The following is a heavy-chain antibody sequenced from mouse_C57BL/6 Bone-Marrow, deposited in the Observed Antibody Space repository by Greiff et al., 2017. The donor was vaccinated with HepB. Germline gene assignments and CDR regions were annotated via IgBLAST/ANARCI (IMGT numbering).Heavy chain of an antibody. V-gene: IGHV1-55*01. Sequence: QVQLQQPGAELVKPGASVKLSCKASGYTFTSYWITWVKQRPGQGLEWIGDIYPGSGSTNYNEKFKSKATLTVDTSSSTAYMQLSSLTSEDSAVYYCARVYGSSRAWFAYWGQGTLVTVSA. J-gene: IGHJ3*01. CDR3: ARVYGSSRAWFAY. D-gene: IGHD1-1*01. CDR1: GYTFTSYW. CDR2: IYPGSGST.